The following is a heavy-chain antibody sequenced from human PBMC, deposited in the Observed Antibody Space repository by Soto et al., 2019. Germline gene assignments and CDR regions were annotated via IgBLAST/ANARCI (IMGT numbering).Heavy chain of an antibody. CDR2: IIPIFATA. CDR1: GVTFNSYA. D-gene: IGHD5-12*01. J-gene: IGHJ4*02. V-gene: IGHV1-69*13. CDR3: AANAGYPLFEH. Sequence: AASVKVSCKASGVTFNSYAISWVRQAPGQGLEWMGGIIPIFATANYAQKFQGRVTITADESTTTAYLELSSLTSEDTAVYYCAANAGYPLFEHWGQGTLVTVSS.